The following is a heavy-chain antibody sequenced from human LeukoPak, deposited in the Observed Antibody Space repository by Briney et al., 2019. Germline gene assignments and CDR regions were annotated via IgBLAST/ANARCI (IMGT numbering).Heavy chain of an antibody. J-gene: IGHJ4*02. CDR3: AKDVGDYGTYYFDY. Sequence: PGGSLRLSCAASGLTFSSYAMSWVRQAPGKGLEWVSAISGSGGSTYYADSVKGRFTISRDNSKNTLYLQMNSLRAEDTAVYYCAKDVGDYGTYYFDYWGQGTLVTVSS. CDR1: GLTFSSYA. D-gene: IGHD4-17*01. CDR2: ISGSGGST. V-gene: IGHV3-23*01.